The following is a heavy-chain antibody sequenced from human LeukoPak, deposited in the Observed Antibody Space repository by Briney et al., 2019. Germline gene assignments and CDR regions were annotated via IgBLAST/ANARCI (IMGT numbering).Heavy chain of an antibody. CDR3: ARGRGYSNYAPFGY. V-gene: IGHV4-34*01. Sequence: SETLSLTCAVYGGSFSGYYWSWICQPPGKGLEWIGEINHSGSTNYNPSLKSRVTISVDTSKNQFSLKLSSVTAADTAVYYCARGRGYSNYAPFGYWGQGTLVTVSS. CDR1: GGSFSGYY. CDR2: INHSGST. J-gene: IGHJ4*02. D-gene: IGHD4-11*01.